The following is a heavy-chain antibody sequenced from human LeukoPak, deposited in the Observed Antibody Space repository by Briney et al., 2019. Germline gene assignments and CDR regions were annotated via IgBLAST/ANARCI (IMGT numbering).Heavy chain of an antibody. CDR1: GGSISSYY. D-gene: IGHD1-1*01. CDR2: IYYSGST. CDR3: ARVGGTNYYYYGMDV. J-gene: IGHJ6*02. V-gene: IGHV4-59*01. Sequence: SETLSLTCTVSGGSISSYYWSRIRQPPGKGLEWIGYIYYSGSTNYNPSLKSRVTISVDTSNNQFSLKLSSVTAADTAVYYCARVGGTNYYYYGMDVWGQGTTVTVSS.